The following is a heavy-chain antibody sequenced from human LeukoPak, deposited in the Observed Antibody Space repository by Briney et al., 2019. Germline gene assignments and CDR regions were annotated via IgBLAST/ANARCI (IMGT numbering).Heavy chain of an antibody. Sequence: PGGSLRLSCAASGFTFRNHGMHWVRQAPGKGLEWVAVIYYDGNNKYYGDSVKGRFTISRDNSKNTLYLQLNSLRAEDTAVYYCARAFRGFLEWLESYYMDVWGKGTTVTVSS. CDR2: IYYDGNNK. CDR1: GFTFRNHG. J-gene: IGHJ6*03. V-gene: IGHV3-33*01. D-gene: IGHD3-3*01. CDR3: ARAFRGFLEWLESYYMDV.